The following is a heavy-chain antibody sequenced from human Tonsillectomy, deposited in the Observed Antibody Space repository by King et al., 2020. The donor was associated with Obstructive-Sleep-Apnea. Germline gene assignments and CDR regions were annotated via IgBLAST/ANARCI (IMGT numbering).Heavy chain of an antibody. CDR1: GGSIKRGDYY. V-gene: IGHV4-30-4*01. J-gene: IGHJ4*02. Sequence: HLQESGPGLVKPSQTLSLTCTVSGGSIKRGDYYWTWIRQPPGKGLERIGFIYHSGSTSFTPSLRSRVTFSIATSRNQFSLNLNSVTAADTAVYFCARWRGGSGNIDYWGQGILVTVSS. CDR3: ARWRGGSGNIDY. CDR2: IYHSGST. D-gene: IGHD3-10*01.